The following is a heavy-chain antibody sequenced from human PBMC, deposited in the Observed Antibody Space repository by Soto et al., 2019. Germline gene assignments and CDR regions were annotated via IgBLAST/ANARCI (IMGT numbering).Heavy chain of an antibody. V-gene: IGHV3-33*01. CDR1: GFTSSSYG. CDR2: IWYDGSNK. D-gene: IGHD6-6*01. J-gene: IGHJ4*02. CDR3: ASGDSSRSSLVDY. Sequence: GGSLRLSCAASGFTSSSYGMHWVRQAPGKGLEWVAVIWYDGSNKYYADSVKGRFTISRDNSKNTLYLQMNSLRAEDTAVYYCASGDSSRSSLVDYWGRGTLVTVSS.